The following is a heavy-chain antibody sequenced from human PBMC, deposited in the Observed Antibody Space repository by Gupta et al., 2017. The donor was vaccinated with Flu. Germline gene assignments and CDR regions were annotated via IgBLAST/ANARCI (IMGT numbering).Heavy chain of an antibody. V-gene: IGHV1-69*01. CDR2: IIPVFGPT. Sequence: QVQLVQSGAEMKKPGSSVKVSCKASGVTFNSYPINWVRQAPGQGLEWMGGIIPVFGPTNYAQKFQGRVTITADESTNTAYMEISSLRSEDTAVYYCARKSGGHCSGGTCYSFDDWGQGTLVTVSS. J-gene: IGHJ4*02. D-gene: IGHD2-15*01. CDR1: GVTFNSYP. CDR3: ARKSGGHCSGGTCYSFDD.